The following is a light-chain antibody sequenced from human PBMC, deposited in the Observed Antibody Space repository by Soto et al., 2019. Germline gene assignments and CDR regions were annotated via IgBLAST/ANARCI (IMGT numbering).Light chain of an antibody. V-gene: IGLV1-40*01. J-gene: IGLJ1*01. CDR2: DNN. Sequence: QAVVTQPPSVSGAPGQRVTISCTGGSSNIGAGYDVHWYQQFPGTAPKLLIFDNNNRPSGVPDRFSGSKSGTSASLAITGLQAEDEADYYCGSWDSSLSAYVFGTGTKLTVL. CDR1: SSNIGAGYD. CDR3: GSWDSSLSAYV.